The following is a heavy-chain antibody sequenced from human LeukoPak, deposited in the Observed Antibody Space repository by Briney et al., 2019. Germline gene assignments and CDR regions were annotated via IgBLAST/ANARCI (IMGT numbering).Heavy chain of an antibody. D-gene: IGHD3-22*01. CDR3: ARYSSGFHSYYFDY. J-gene: IGHJ4*02. CDR1: GFTFSDYS. V-gene: IGHV3-48*02. Sequence: PGGSLRLSCAASGFTFSDYSMNWVRQAPGKGLEWVSYISSSSSPIYYGDSVKGRFTISRDKAKNSLYLQMNSLRDEDTAVYYCARYSSGFHSYYFDYWGQGTLVTVSS. CDR2: ISSSSSPI.